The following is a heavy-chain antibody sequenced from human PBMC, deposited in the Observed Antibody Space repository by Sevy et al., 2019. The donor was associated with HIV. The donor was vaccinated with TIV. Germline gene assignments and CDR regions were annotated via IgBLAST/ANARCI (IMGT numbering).Heavy chain of an antibody. D-gene: IGHD3-3*01. CDR3: VKQMSRITIFGVVIKHNAFDI. Sequence: GGSLRFSCSASGFTFSSYAMHWVRQAPGKGLEYVSAISSNGGSTYYADSVKGRFTISRDNSKNTLYLQMSSLRAEDTAVYYCVKQMSRITIFGVVIKHNAFDIWGQGTMVTV. V-gene: IGHV3-64D*06. CDR2: ISSNGGST. J-gene: IGHJ3*02. CDR1: GFTFSSYA.